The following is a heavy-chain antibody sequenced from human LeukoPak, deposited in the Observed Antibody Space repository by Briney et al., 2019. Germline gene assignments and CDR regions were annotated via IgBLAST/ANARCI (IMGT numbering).Heavy chain of an antibody. CDR3: ARGDFWSGQQLDY. D-gene: IGHD3-3*01. V-gene: IGHV4-39*01. CDR2: IHYSGST. CDR1: GGSISSSTYY. Sequence: SETLSLTCTVSGGSISSSTYYWAWIRQPPGKGLEWIGSIHYSGSTYYNPPLKSRVTISVDTSKNQFSLKLSSVTAADTAVYYCARGDFWSGQQLDYWGQGTLVTVSS. J-gene: IGHJ4*02.